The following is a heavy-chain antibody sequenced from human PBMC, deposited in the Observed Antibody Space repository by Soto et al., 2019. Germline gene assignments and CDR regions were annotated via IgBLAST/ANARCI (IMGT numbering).Heavy chain of an antibody. CDR1: AGTFSSYA. V-gene: IGHV1-69*06. J-gene: IGHJ4*02. Sequence: QGHLVQSGTEVKKPGPSVKVACKASAGTFSSYAISCVRQAPGQGLEWMGGIIPMFNTKNYAKRFQGRVTITADKSTRTVYMELNSLRSEDTAVYYCAGDKEMAPIIAVVYWRQATLGNISS. CDR2: IIPMFNTK. CDR3: AGDKEMAPIIAVVY. D-gene: IGHD5-12*01.